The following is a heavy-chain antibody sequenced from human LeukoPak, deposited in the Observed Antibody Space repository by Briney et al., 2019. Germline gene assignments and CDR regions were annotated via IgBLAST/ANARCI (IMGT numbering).Heavy chain of an antibody. CDR1: GGTFSSYA. V-gene: IGHV1-69*05. Sequence: SAKVSCKASGGTFSSYAISWVRQAPGQGLEWMGGIIPIFGTANYAQKFQGRVTITTDESTSTAYMELSSLRSEDTAVYYCAICTNGLHFDYWGQGTLVTVSS. J-gene: IGHJ4*02. CDR2: IIPIFGTA. D-gene: IGHD2-8*01. CDR3: AICTNGLHFDY.